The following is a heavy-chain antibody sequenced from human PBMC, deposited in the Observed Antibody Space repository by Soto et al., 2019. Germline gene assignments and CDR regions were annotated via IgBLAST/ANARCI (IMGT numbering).Heavy chain of an antibody. CDR1: GYTFTSYG. CDR2: ISAHNGYS. D-gene: IGHD5-12*01. J-gene: IGHJ4*02. V-gene: IGHV1-18*01. CDR3: ATLQWLRFPFDY. Sequence: ASVKVSCKASGYTFTSYGISWVRQAPGQGLEWMGWISAHNGYSNYAQTLQDRVTMTTDTYTSTAYMELNSLRAEDTAVYYCATLQWLRFPFDYWGQGTLVTVSS.